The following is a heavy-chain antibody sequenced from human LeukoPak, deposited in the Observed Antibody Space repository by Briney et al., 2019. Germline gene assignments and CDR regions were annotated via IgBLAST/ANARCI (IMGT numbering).Heavy chain of an antibody. CDR2: INPNSGGT. Sequence: ASVKVSCKASGYTFTGYYIHWVRQAPGQGLEWMGWINPNSGGTNYAQNFQGRVTMTRDTSTSTVYMELSSLRSDDTAVYYCARFAVHRRLAVAGQFGLDYWGQGTLVTVSS. CDR1: GYTFTGYY. V-gene: IGHV1-2*02. D-gene: IGHD6-19*01. J-gene: IGHJ4*02. CDR3: ARFAVHRRLAVAGQFGLDY.